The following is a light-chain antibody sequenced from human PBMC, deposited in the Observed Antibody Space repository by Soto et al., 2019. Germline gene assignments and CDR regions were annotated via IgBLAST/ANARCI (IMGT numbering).Light chain of an antibody. V-gene: IGKV3-11*01. CDR3: QQRSNWPFLT. J-gene: IGKJ4*01. CDR2: DAS. Sequence: EILLTQSPGTLSLSPGERATLSCRASQSVRNSYLAWYQQKPGQAPRLLIYDASNRATGIPARFSGSGSGTAFTHTISSLEPEDFAVYYCQQRSNWPFLTFGGGTKVEIK. CDR1: QSVRNSY.